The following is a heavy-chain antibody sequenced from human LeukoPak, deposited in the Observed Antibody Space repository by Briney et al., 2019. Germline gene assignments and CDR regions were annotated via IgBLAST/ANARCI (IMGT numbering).Heavy chain of an antibody. J-gene: IGHJ5*02. CDR1: GGSISSGGYY. CDR3: ARVRAGQQLREDWFDP. D-gene: IGHD6-13*01. CDR2: IYHSGST. V-gene: IGHV4-30-2*01. Sequence: PSETLSLTCTVSGGSISSGGYYWSWIRQPPGKGLEWIGYIYHSGSTYYNPSLKSRVTISVDRSKNQFSLKLSSVTAADTAVYYCARVRAGQQLREDWFDPWGQGTLVTVSS.